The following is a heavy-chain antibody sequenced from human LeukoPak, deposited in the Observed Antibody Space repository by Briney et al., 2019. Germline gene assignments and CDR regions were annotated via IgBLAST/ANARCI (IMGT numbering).Heavy chain of an antibody. Sequence: SETLSLTCTVSGGSISSYYWSWIRQPPGKGLEWIGYIYYSGSTNYNPSLKSRVTISVDTSKNQFSLKLSSVTAADTAVYYCARLITYGYDAFGIWGQGTMVTVSS. V-gene: IGHV4-59*08. CDR2: IYYSGST. J-gene: IGHJ3*02. CDR1: GGSISSYY. CDR3: ARLITYGYDAFGI. D-gene: IGHD5-18*01.